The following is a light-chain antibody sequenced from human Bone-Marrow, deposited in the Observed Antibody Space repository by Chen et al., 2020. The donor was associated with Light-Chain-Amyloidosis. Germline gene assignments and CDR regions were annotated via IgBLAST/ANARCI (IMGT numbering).Light chain of an antibody. Sequence: SYELPQPPSVSVAPGQTARITCSGDDLPTKYAYWYQQKPGQAPVLVIHRDTERPAGISERFSGSSSGTTATLTISGVQAEDEADYHCQSADSSGTYEVIFGGGTELTVL. CDR3: QSADSSGTYEVI. J-gene: IGLJ2*01. CDR1: DLPTKY. V-gene: IGLV3-25*03. CDR2: RDT.